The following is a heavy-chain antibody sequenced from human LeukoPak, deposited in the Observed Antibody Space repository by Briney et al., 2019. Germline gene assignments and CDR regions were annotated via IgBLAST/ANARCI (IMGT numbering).Heavy chain of an antibody. V-gene: IGHV3-23*01. J-gene: IGHJ5*02. CDR3: AKDLGVRGATPNWFDP. D-gene: IGHD3-10*01. Sequence: PGGSLRLSCEASGFTFSAYAMTWVRQAPGKGLEWVSSIGSDNKPHYSESVKGRFAISRDNSKNTLYLQMNSLRAEDTAVYYCAKDLGVRGATPNWFDPWGQGTLVTVSS. CDR1: GFTFSAYA. CDR2: IGSDNKP.